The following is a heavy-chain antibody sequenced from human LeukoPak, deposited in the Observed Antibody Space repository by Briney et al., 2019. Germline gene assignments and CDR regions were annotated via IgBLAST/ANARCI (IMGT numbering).Heavy chain of an antibody. D-gene: IGHD3-10*01. V-gene: IGHV3-23*01. CDR3: AKRNTMVRGGPCFDY. J-gene: IGHJ4*02. Sequence: GGSLRLSCAASGFPFTSYSMHWVRQAPGKGLEWVSIIFGAGKNTTYYADSVKGRFTVSRDNSKNTLYLQMTSLRPEGTAIYYCAKRNTMVRGGPCFDYWGRGILVTVSS. CDR2: IFGAGKNTT. CDR1: GFPFTSYS.